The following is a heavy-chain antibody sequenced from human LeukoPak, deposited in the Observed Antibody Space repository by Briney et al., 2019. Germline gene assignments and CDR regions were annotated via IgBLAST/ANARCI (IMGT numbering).Heavy chain of an antibody. CDR1: GFTFSSYA. CDR3: AKERVYDSSGYPLPFDY. CDR2: ISGSGGST. Sequence: PGGSLRLSCAASGFTFSSYAMSWVRQAPRKGLEWVSAISGSGGSTYYADSVKGRFTISRDNSKNTLYLQMNRLRAEDTAVYYCAKERVYDSSGYPLPFDYWGQGTLVTVSS. J-gene: IGHJ4*02. V-gene: IGHV3-23*01. D-gene: IGHD3-22*01.